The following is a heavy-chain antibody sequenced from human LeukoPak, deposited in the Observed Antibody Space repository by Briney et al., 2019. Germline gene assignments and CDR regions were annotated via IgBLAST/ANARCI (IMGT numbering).Heavy chain of an antibody. Sequence: PSETLSLTCAVYGGSFSGYYWSWIRQPPGKGLEWIGEINHSGSTNYNPSLKSRVTISVDTSKNQFSLKLSSVTAADTAVYYCARGEVAWREVRGSYRTPLGYFDYWGQGTLVTVSS. CDR2: INHSGST. D-gene: IGHD3-16*02. CDR3: ARGEVAWREVRGSYRTPLGYFDY. V-gene: IGHV4-34*01. J-gene: IGHJ4*02. CDR1: GGSFSGYY.